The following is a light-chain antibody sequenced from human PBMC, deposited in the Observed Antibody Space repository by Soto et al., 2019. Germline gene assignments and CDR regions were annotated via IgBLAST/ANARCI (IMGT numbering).Light chain of an antibody. CDR1: QSVLYSSNNKNY. CDR2: WAS. CDR3: QQYYSTPPYT. Sequence: DIVMTQSPDSLAVSLGERATINCKSSQSVLYSSNNKNYLAWYRQKPGQPPKLLIYWASIRGSGVPVRISGSGSGTDFTLTISSLQAEDVAVYYCQQYYSTPPYTFGQGTKLEIK. J-gene: IGKJ2*01. V-gene: IGKV4-1*01.